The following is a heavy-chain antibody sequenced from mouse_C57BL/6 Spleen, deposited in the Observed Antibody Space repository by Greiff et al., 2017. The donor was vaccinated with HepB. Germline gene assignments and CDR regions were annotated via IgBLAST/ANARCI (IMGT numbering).Heavy chain of an antibody. CDR1: GYTFTSYW. Sequence: VQLQQSGAELVKPGASVKMSCKASGYTFTSYWITWVKQRPGQGLEWIGDIYPGSGSTNYNEKFKSKATLTVDTSSSTAYMQLSSLTSEDSAVYYCARDLYYYGRGAMDYWGQGTSVTVSS. CDR2: IYPGSGST. D-gene: IGHD1-1*01. V-gene: IGHV1-55*01. J-gene: IGHJ4*01. CDR3: ARDLYYYGRGAMDY.